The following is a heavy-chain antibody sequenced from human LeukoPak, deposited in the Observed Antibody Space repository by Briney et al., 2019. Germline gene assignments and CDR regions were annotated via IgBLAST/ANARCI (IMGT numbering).Heavy chain of an antibody. CDR2: ISSSSNYI. D-gene: IGHD2-8*01. V-gene: IGHV3-21*01. CDR3: VRIPNGAGLPNWLDP. J-gene: IGHJ5*02. Sequence: GGSLRLSCAASGFTFSSSTMNWGRRAPGKGLEWVSSISSSSNYIYYADSVKGRFTISRDNAKNSLYLQMNGLRAEDTAVYYCVRIPNGAGLPNWLDPWGQGTLVTVSS. CDR1: GFTFSSST.